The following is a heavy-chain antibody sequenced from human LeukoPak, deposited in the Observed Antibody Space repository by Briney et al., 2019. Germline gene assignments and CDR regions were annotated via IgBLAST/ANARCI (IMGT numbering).Heavy chain of an antibody. D-gene: IGHD6-19*01. CDR3: AKVVVQWLVHLDWFDP. V-gene: IGHV4-4*02. Sequence: SGTLSLTCAVSGGSISSSNWWSWVRQPPGKGLEWIGEIYHSGSTNYNPSLKSRVTISVDKSKNQFSLKLSSVTAADTAVYYRAKVVVQWLVHLDWFDPWGQGTLVTVSS. J-gene: IGHJ5*02. CDR1: GGSISSSNW. CDR2: IYHSGST.